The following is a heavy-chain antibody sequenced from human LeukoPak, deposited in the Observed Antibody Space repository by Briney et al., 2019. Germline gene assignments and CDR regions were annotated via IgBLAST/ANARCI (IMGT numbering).Heavy chain of an antibody. CDR2: IYYTGTT. CDR3: AREDPQTTVPEGMDV. D-gene: IGHD4-17*01. CDR1: GGSISTYY. J-gene: IGHJ6*02. Sequence: SETLSLTCSVSGGSISTYYWSWIRQLPGKGLKWIGYIYYTGTTNYNPSLRSRVTISVDTSRNQFSLRLSSVTAADTAVYYCAREDPQTTVPEGMDVWGHRTTVIVSS. V-gene: IGHV4-59*01.